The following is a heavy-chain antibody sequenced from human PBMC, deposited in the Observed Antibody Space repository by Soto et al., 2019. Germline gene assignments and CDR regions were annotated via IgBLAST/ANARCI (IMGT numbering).Heavy chain of an antibody. J-gene: IGHJ6*02. V-gene: IGHV1-69*06. CDR3: ARVRDPHLDHYGLDV. CDR1: GFTFNVYG. CDR2: LIPIYDAP. Sequence: SVKVSCKTSGFTFNVYGIHWVRQAPGQGLEWVGGLIPIYDAPYYAQKFQDRVTITADKSTTTVHLELSSLRSEDTAVYFCARVRDPHLDHYGLDVWGQGTTVTVSS.